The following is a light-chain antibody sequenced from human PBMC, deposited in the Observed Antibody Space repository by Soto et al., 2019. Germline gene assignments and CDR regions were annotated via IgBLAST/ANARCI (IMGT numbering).Light chain of an antibody. V-gene: IGLV2-11*01. CDR1: INDVGGYNY. J-gene: IGLJ2*01. Sequence: QSALTQPRSVSGSPGQSVTISCTGTINDVGGYNYVSWYQQYPDKAPKLMIYDVSKRPSGVPDRFSGSKSGSTASLTISGLQAEDDADYYCCSYAGSYTFVLFGGGTKLTVL. CDR3: CSYAGSYTFVL. CDR2: DVS.